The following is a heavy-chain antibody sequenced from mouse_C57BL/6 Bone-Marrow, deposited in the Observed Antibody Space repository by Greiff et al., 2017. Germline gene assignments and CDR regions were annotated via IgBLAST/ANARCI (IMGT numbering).Heavy chain of an antibody. J-gene: IGHJ2*01. CDR3: ARNWASYYFDY. Sequence: VQLQQSGAELARPGASVKLSCKASGYTFTSYGISWVKQRTGQGLEWIGEIYPRSGNTYYNEKFKGKATLTADKSSSKAYMELRSLTSEDSAVYFCARNWASYYFDYWGQGTTLTVSS. CDR2: IYPRSGNT. D-gene: IGHD4-1*01. CDR1: GYTFTSYG. V-gene: IGHV1-81*01.